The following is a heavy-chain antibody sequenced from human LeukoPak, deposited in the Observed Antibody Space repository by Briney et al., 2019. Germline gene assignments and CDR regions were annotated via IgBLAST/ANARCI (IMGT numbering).Heavy chain of an antibody. CDR1: GGSFSGYY. Sequence: SETLSLTCAVYGGSFSGYYWSWIRQPPGKGLEWIGEINHSGSTNYNPSLKSRVTISVDTSKNQFSLKLSSATAADTAVYYCARQTGSSWYVDFDYWGQGTLVTVSS. J-gene: IGHJ4*02. V-gene: IGHV4-34*01. CDR2: INHSGST. D-gene: IGHD6-13*01. CDR3: ARQTGSSWYVDFDY.